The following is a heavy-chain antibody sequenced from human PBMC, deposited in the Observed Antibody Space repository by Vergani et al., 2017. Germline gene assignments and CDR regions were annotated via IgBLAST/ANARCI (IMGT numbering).Heavy chain of an antibody. CDR1: GYTFTNYW. Sequence: EVRLVQSGPEVKKPGESVKISCETSGYTFTNYWVAWVRQRPGKGLEWMGLIFPGDADTRYSPSFEGQVTISADTSTSTAYVQWPSLKAADTAVDFCARLPRGLRGMSREYWGQGTLVTVSS. CDR2: IFPGDADT. CDR3: ARLPRGLRGMSREY. V-gene: IGHV5-51*01. D-gene: IGHD2-15*01. J-gene: IGHJ4*02.